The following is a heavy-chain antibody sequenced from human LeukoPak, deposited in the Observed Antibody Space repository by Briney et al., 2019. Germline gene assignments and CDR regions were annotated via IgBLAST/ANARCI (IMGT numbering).Heavy chain of an antibody. CDR2: VYYSGNP. CDR1: GGSITSSSYY. D-gene: IGHD4-17*01. J-gene: IGHJ3*02. Sequence: SETLSLTCTVSGGSITSSSYYWGWIRQPPGKGLEWIGSVYYSGNPYYNSSLKSRVTISVDTSKNQFSLKLSSVTAADTAIYYCTREYGFMTTVFHAFDIWGQGTMVTVSS. CDR3: TREYGFMTTVFHAFDI. V-gene: IGHV4-39*07.